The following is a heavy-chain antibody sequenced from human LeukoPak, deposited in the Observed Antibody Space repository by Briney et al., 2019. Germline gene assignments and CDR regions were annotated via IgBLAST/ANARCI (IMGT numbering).Heavy chain of an antibody. CDR2: INHSGST. CDR1: GGSVSGYY. CDR3: ARGPKASLQWLGHFDY. V-gene: IGHV4-34*01. J-gene: IGHJ4*02. Sequence: SETLSLTCAVYGGSVSGYYWSWIRQPPGKGLEWIGEINHSGSTNYNPSLKSRVTISVDTSKNQFSLKLSSVTAADTAVYYCARGPKASLQWLGHFDYWGQGTLVTVSS. D-gene: IGHD6-19*01.